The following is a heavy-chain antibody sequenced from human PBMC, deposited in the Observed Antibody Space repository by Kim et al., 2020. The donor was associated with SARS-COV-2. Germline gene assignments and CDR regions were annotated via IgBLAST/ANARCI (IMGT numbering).Heavy chain of an antibody. Sequence: SETLSLTCAVYGGSFSGYYWSWIRQPPGKGLEWIGEINHSGSTNYNPSLKSRVTISVDTSKNQFSLKLSSVTAADTAVYYCARLPYYNFEYYFDYWGQGTLVTVSS. CDR1: GGSFSGYY. D-gene: IGHD1-26*01. V-gene: IGHV4-34*01. J-gene: IGHJ4*02. CDR3: ARLPYYNFEYYFDY. CDR2: INHSGST.